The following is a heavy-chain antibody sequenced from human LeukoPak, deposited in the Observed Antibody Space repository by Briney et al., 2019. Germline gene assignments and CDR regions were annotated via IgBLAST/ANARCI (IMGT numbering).Heavy chain of an antibody. V-gene: IGHV3-30*04. J-gene: IGHJ4*02. CDR1: GFTFSSYG. Sequence: GGSLRLSCAASGFTFSSYGIHWVRQAPGKGLEWVAVISFDGRNKYYADSVKGRLTISRDNSKNTLYLQMNSLRAEDTAVYYCARGGLYGSGTSYFDYWGQGALVTVSS. CDR2: ISFDGRNK. D-gene: IGHD3-10*01. CDR3: ARGGLYGSGTSYFDY.